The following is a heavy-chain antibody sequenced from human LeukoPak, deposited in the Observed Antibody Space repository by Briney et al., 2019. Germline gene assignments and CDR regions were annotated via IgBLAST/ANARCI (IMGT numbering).Heavy chain of an antibody. V-gene: IGHV3-48*04. CDR3: AREPDCCGGSCYSATTGPLDY. CDR2: ISTSGTTI. Sequence: GGSLRLSCPASGFTFTSYSMNWVRQAPGKGLEWVSYISTSGTTIYYSDSTKGRFTISRDNAKNSLYLQMNSLRAEDTAVYYCAREPDCCGGSCYSATTGPLDYWGQGTLVTVSS. J-gene: IGHJ4*02. CDR1: GFTFTSYS. D-gene: IGHD2-15*01.